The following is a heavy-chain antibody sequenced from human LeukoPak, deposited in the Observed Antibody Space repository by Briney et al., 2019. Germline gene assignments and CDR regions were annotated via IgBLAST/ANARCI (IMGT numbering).Heavy chain of an antibody. J-gene: IGHJ3*02. Sequence: SSVKVSCKASGGTFSSYAISWVRQAPGQGLEWMGGIIPNFGTANYAQKFPGRVTITADESTSTAYMEMSSLRSEDTAVYYCARDRRSSGYYSDPHDAFDIWGQGTMVIVSS. D-gene: IGHD3-22*01. CDR1: GGTFSSYA. V-gene: IGHV1-69*01. CDR3: ARDRRSSGYYSDPHDAFDI. CDR2: IIPNFGTA.